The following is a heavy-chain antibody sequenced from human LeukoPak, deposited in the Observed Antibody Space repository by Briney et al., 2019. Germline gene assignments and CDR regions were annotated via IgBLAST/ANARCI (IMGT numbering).Heavy chain of an antibody. V-gene: IGHV4-59*01. Sequence: SETLSLTCTVSGRSISSYYWSWIRQHPGKGLEWIGYIYYSGSTNYNPSLKSRVAISVDTSKNQFSLKLSSVTAADTAVYYCASSPIRYCSSTSCYGALEYFQHWGQGTLVTVSS. D-gene: IGHD2-2*01. CDR1: GRSISSYY. CDR2: IYYSGST. J-gene: IGHJ1*01. CDR3: ASSPIRYCSSTSCYGALEYFQH.